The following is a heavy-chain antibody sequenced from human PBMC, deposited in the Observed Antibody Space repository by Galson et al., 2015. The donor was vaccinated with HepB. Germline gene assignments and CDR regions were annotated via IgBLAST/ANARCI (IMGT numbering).Heavy chain of an antibody. CDR1: GFTFTSSV. J-gene: IGHJ3*02. D-gene: IGHD6-19*01. V-gene: IGHV1-58*01. CDR3: AAPGSVAGPYDAFDI. CDR2: IVVGSGNT. Sequence: SVKVSCKASGFTFTSSVVQWVRQARGQRLEWIGWIVVGSGNTNYAQKFQERVTITRDMSTSTAYMELSSLRSEDTAVYYCAAPGSVAGPYDAFDIWGQGTMVTVSS.